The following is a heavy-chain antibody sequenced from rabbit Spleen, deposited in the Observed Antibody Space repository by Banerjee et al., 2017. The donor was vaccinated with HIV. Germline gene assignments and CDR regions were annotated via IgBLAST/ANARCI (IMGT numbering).Heavy chain of an antibody. J-gene: IGHJ4*01. CDR3: ARDLVGVIGWNFYL. Sequence: QEQLKESGGGLVQPEGSLTLTCKASGFSFGDRDVMCWVRQAPGKGLEWIACINAATAKPVYATWAKGRFTISRTSSTTVTLRMTSLTAADTATYFCARDLVGVIGWNFYLWGQGTLVTVS. D-gene: IGHD1-1*01. CDR1: GFSFGDRDV. CDR2: INAATAKP. V-gene: IGHV1S45*01.